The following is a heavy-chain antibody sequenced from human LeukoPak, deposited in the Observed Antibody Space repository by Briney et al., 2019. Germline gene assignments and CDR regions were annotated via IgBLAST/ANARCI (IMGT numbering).Heavy chain of an antibody. V-gene: IGHV3-23*01. CDR1: GFTFSSYA. Sequence: GGSLRLSCAASGFTFSSYAMSWVRQAPGKGLEWVPAISGSGGSTYYADSVKGRFTISRDNSRNTLYLQMNSLRAEGTAVYYCAKDVVVAYFDYWGQGTLVTVSS. J-gene: IGHJ4*02. CDR3: AKDVVVAYFDY. CDR2: ISGSGGST. D-gene: IGHD3-22*01.